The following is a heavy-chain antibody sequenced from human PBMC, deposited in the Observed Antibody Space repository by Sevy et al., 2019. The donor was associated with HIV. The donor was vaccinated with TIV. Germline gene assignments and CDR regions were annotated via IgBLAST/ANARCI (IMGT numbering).Heavy chain of an antibody. V-gene: IGHV3-23*01. CDR3: AKGMIDWSSSKSKEAVAGYYFDY. CDR2: ISGSGGST. D-gene: IGHD6-19*01. J-gene: IGHJ4*02. CDR1: GFTFSTYA. Sequence: GGSLRLSCAASGFTFSTYAMSWVRQAPGKGLEWVSVISGSGGSTYYADSVKGRLTISRDNSKNTLYLQMNSLRAEDTAVYYCAKGMIDWSSSKSKEAVAGYYFDYWGQGTLVTVSS.